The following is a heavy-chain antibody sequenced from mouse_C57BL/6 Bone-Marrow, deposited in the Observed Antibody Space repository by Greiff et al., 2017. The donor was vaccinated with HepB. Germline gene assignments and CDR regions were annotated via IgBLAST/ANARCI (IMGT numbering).Heavy chain of an antibody. V-gene: IGHV7-1*01. CDR1: GFTFSDFY. CDR2: SRNKANDYTT. Sequence: EVKLMESGGGLVQSGRSLRLSCATSGFTFSDFYMEWVRQAPGKGLEWIAASRNKANDYTTEYSASVKGRFIVSRDTSQSILYLQMNALRAEDTAIYYCARDAPWDAMDYWGQGTSVTVSS. J-gene: IGHJ4*01. D-gene: IGHD4-1*01. CDR3: ARDAPWDAMDY.